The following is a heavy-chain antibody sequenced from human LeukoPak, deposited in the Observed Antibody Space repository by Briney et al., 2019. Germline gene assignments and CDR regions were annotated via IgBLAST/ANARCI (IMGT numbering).Heavy chain of an antibody. J-gene: IGHJ5*02. V-gene: IGHV3-21*01. CDR2: ISSSSSYI. D-gene: IGHD3-16*02. Sequence: GGSLRLSCAASGFTFSSYSMNWVRQAPGKGLEWVSSISSSSSYIYYADSVKGRFTISRDNAKNSLYLRMNSLRAEDTAVYYCARDRLSYNWFDPWGQGTLVTVSS. CDR3: ARDRLSYNWFDP. CDR1: GFTFSSYS.